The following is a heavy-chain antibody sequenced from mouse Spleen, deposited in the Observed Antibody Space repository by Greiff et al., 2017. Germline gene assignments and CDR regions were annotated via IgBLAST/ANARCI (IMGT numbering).Heavy chain of an antibody. V-gene: IGHV1-9*01. CDR3: ARRVFSTVYWYFDV. CDR2: ILPGSGST. D-gene: IGHD1-1*01. Sequence: QVQLKESGAELMKPGASVKISCKATGYTFSSYWIEWVKQRPGHGLEWIGEILPGSGSTNYNEKFKGKATFTADTSSNTAYMQLSSLTSEDSAVYYCARRVFSTVYWYFDVWGAGTTVTVSS. J-gene: IGHJ1*01. CDR1: GYTFSSYW.